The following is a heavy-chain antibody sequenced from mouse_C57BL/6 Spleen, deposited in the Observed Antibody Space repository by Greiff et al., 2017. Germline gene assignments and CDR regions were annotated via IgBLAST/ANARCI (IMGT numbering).Heavy chain of an antibody. J-gene: IGHJ4*01. V-gene: IGHV5-6*02. CDR1: GFTFSSYG. D-gene: IGHD2-5*01. CDR2: ISSGGSYT. Sequence: DVKLVESGGDLVKPGGSLKLSCAASGFTFSSYGMSWVRQTPDKRLEWVATISSGGSYTYYPDSVKGRFTISRDNAKNTLYLQMSSLKSEDTAMYYCAREGIVTTPYYAMDYWGQGTSVTVSS. CDR3: AREGIVTTPYYAMDY.